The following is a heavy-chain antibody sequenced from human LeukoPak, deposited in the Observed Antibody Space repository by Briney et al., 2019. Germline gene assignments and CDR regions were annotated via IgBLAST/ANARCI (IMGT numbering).Heavy chain of an antibody. J-gene: IGHJ3*02. Sequence: GRSLKLSCAASGFTFSSYGMHWVRQAPGKGLEWVAVISYDGSNKYYADSVKGRFTISRDNSKNTLYLQMNSLRAEDTAVYYCAKEMYYYDSSGYPRPDAFDIWGQGTMVTVSS. CDR2: ISYDGSNK. V-gene: IGHV3-30*18. D-gene: IGHD3-22*01. CDR3: AKEMYYYDSSGYPRPDAFDI. CDR1: GFTFSSYG.